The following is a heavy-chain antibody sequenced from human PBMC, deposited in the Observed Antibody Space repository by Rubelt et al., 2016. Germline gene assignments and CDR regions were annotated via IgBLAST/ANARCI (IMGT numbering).Heavy chain of an antibody. Sequence: EVQLVESGGGLVQPGRSLRLSCAASGFTFSSYGMHWVRQAPGKGLEWVSSISSSSSYIYYADSVKGRFTISRDNAKNSLYLQMNSLRAEDTAVYYCARVNPTSGYDYKEGYWGQGTLVTVSS. CDR3: ARVNPTSGYDYKEGY. D-gene: IGHD5-12*01. CDR1: GFTFSSYG. CDR2: ISSSSSYI. J-gene: IGHJ4*02. V-gene: IGHV3-21*01.